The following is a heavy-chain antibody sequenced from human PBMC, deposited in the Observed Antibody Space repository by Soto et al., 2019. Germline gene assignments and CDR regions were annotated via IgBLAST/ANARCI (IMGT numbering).Heavy chain of an antibody. CDR1: GYTFTSYD. D-gene: IGHD6-13*01. Sequence: QVQLVQSGAEVKKPGASVKVSCKASGYTFTSYDINWVRQATGQGLEWMGWMNPNRGNTGYAQKFQCRDTMTRNTSISTANLELNSTRAEDTSVYYCARERSAAGTGWVAPWGQGTLVTVSS. CDR3: ARERSAAGTGWVAP. V-gene: IGHV1-8*01. J-gene: IGHJ5*02. CDR2: MNPNRGNT.